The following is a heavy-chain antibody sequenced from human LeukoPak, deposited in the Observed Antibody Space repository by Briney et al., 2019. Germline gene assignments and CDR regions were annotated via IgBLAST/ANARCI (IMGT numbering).Heavy chain of an antibody. CDR2: ISSSGSTI. D-gene: IGHD3-10*01. J-gene: IGHJ5*02. Sequence: PGGSLRLSCAASGFTFSSYSMNWVRQAPGKGLEWVSYISSSGSTIYYADSVKGRFTISRDNAKNSLYLQMNSLRAEDTAVYYCASSNPHDYYGSGSYYHWGQGTLVTVSS. CDR1: GFTFSSYS. V-gene: IGHV3-48*04. CDR3: ASSNPHDYYGSGSYYH.